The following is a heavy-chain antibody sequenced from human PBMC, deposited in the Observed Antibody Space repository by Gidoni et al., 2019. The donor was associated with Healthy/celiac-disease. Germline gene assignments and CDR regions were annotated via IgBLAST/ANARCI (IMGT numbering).Heavy chain of an antibody. CDR1: GYTFTGYY. V-gene: IGHV1-2*04. J-gene: IGHJ3*02. CDR3: ARGYYDSSGYYYEGVAFDI. Sequence: QVQLVQSGAEVKKPGASVKVSCKASGYTFTGYYMHWVRQAPGQGLEWMGWINPNSGGTNYAQKFQGWVTMTRDTSISTAYMELSRLRSDDTAVYYCARGYYDSSGYYYEGVAFDIWGQGTMVTVSS. D-gene: IGHD3-22*01. CDR2: INPNSGGT.